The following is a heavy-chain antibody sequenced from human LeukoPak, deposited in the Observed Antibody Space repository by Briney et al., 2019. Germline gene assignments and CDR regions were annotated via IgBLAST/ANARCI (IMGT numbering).Heavy chain of an antibody. V-gene: IGHV3-30-3*01. CDR1: GFTFSSYA. J-gene: IGHJ4*02. Sequence: GGSLRLSCAASGFTFSSYAMHWVRQAPGKGLEWVAVISYDGSNKYYADSVKGRFTISRDNSKNTLYLQMNSLRAEDTAVYYCARGQSSSSSFDYWGQGTLVTVSS. CDR2: ISYDGSNK. CDR3: ARGQSSSSSFDY. D-gene: IGHD6-6*01.